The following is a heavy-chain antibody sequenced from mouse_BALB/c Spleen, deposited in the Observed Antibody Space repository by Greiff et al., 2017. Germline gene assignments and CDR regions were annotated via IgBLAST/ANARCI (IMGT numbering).Heavy chain of an antibody. CDR3: ARGIMYYGSSYFDY. J-gene: IGHJ2*01. D-gene: IGHD1-1*01. V-gene: IGHV3-2*02. CDR1: GYSITSDYA. CDR2: ISYSGST. Sequence: EVQLQQSGPGLVKPSQSLSLTCTVTGYSITSDYAWNWIRQFPGNQLEWMGYISYSGSTSYNPSLKSRISITRDTSKNQFFLQLNSVTTEDTATYYCARGIMYYGSSYFDYWGQGTTLTVSS.